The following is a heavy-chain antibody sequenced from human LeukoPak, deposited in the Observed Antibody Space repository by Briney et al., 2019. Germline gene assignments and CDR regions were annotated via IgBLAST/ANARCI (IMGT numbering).Heavy chain of an antibody. V-gene: IGHV4-59*01. J-gene: IGHJ4*02. CDR2: IYYTGKT. CDR1: GVSISGYY. CDR3: ARAGGVKTAALDLDY. Sequence: SETLSLTCIVSGVSISGYYWSWIRQPPGKGLELIGHIYYTGKTVYSPSLKSRASILLDTSENQFSLNLRSVTTADTAVYYCARAGGVKTAALDLDYWGQGTLVTVSS. D-gene: IGHD6-25*01.